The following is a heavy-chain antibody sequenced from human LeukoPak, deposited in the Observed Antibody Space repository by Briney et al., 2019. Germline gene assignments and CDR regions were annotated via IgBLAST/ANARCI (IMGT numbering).Heavy chain of an antibody. CDR3: ARQFYDLWSGYPENYYYYHYMDV. Sequence: SETLSLTCTVSGGSISSYYWSWIRQPPGKGLEWIGYIYTCGSTNYNPSLKSRVTISVDTSKNQFSLKLSSVTAADTAVYYCARQFYDLWSGYPENYYYYHYMDVWGKGTTVTVSS. V-gene: IGHV4-4*09. D-gene: IGHD3-3*01. CDR2: IYTCGST. CDR1: GGSISSYY. J-gene: IGHJ6*03.